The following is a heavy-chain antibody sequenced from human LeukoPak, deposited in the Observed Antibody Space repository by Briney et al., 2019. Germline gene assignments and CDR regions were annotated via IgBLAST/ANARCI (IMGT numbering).Heavy chain of an antibody. J-gene: IGHJ4*02. CDR2: ISAYNGNT. CDR1: GYTFTSYG. CDR3: AREYCSSTSCYDTFDY. V-gene: IGHV1-18*01. Sequence: GASVKVSCKASGYTFTSYGISWVRQAPGQGLEWMGWISAYNGNTNYAQELQGRVTMTTDTSTSTAYMELRSLRSDDTAVYYCAREYCSSTSCYDTFDYWGQGTLVTVSS. D-gene: IGHD2-2*01.